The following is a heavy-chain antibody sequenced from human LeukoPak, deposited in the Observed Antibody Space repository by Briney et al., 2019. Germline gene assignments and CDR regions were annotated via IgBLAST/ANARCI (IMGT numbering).Heavy chain of an antibody. Sequence: PSETLSLTCAVYGGSFSGYYWSWIRQPPGKGLEWIGEINHSGSTNYNPSLKSRVTISVDTSKNQFSLKLSSVTAADTAVYYCARGGGYDILTGYYWYWFDPWGQGTLVTVSS. CDR3: ARGGGYDILTGYYWYWFDP. J-gene: IGHJ5*02. CDR1: GGSFSGYY. CDR2: INHSGST. D-gene: IGHD3-9*01. V-gene: IGHV4-34*01.